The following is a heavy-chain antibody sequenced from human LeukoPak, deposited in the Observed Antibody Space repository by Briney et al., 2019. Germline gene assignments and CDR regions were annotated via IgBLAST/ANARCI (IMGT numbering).Heavy chain of an antibody. V-gene: IGHV1-2*04. CDR1: GYTFTGYY. J-gene: IGHJ5*02. D-gene: IGHD2-15*01. Sequence: ASVKVSCKASGYTFTGYYMHWVRQAPGQGLEWMGWINPNSGGTNYAQKFQGWVTMTRDTSISTAYMELSRLRSDDTAVYYCALIVVVVAATLPWGQGTLVTVSS. CDR3: ALIVVVVAATLP. CDR2: INPNSGGT.